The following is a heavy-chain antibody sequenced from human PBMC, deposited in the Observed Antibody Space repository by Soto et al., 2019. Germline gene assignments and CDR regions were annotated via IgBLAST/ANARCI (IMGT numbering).Heavy chain of an antibody. D-gene: IGHD1-7*01. CDR1: GFTFSSYS. CDR3: AKCLQVNWNYDAFHI. Sequence: GGSLRLSCAASGFTFSSYSMSWVRQAPGKGLEWVSHITASGGTTYYADSVKGRFTISRDSSRNTLYLQMNSLRAEDTALYYCAKCLQVNWNYDAFHIWGQGTMVTVSS. J-gene: IGHJ3*02. CDR2: ITASGGTT. V-gene: IGHV3-23*01.